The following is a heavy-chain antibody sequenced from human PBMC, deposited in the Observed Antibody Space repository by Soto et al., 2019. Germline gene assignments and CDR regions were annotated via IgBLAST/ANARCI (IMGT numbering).Heavy chain of an antibody. CDR2: ISGSGGST. D-gene: IGHD2-21*02. Sequence: GGSLRLSCAASGFTFSSYAMSWVRQAPGKGLEWVSAISGSGGSTYYADSVKGRFTISRDNSKNTLYLQMNSLRAEDTAVYYCAKDKPPYCGGDCYNWFDPWGQGTLVTVSS. V-gene: IGHV3-23*01. CDR3: AKDKPPYCGGDCYNWFDP. J-gene: IGHJ5*02. CDR1: GFTFSSYA.